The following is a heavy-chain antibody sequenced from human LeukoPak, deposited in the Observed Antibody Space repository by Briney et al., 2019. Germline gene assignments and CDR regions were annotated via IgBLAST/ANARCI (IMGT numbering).Heavy chain of an antibody. J-gene: IGHJ4*02. CDR1: GYTFTSYG. CDR2: ISAYNGNT. D-gene: IGHD3-9*01. CDR3: ARGSRYFDWLLYGDFDY. Sequence: ASVKVSCKASGYTFTSYGIIWVRQAPGQGLEWMGWISAYNGNTNYAQKFQGRATMTTDTSTSTAYMELRSLRSDDTAVYYCARGSRYFDWLLYGDFDYWGQGTLVTVSS. V-gene: IGHV1-18*04.